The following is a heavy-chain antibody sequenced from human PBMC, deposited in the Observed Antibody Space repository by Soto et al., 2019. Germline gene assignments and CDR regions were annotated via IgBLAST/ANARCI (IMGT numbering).Heavy chain of an antibody. V-gene: IGHV4-59*01. Sequence: SSEPLSLTCTVSGGSISNNYWSWIRQTPGKGLEWIGYIYYTGSTNYNPSLKSRVSFSVDTSKNQFSLKLSSVTAADTTVYYCARYYCSSDTCYYFDYWGQGALVTVSS. CDR1: GGSISNNY. CDR3: ARYYCSSDTCYYFDY. CDR2: IYYTGST. J-gene: IGHJ4*02. D-gene: IGHD2-2*01.